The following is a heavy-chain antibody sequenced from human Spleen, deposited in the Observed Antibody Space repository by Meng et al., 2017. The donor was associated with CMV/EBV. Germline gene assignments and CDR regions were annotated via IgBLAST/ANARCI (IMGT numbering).Heavy chain of an antibody. CDR3: TRLHYVDSGDD. V-gene: IGHV3-73*01. J-gene: IGHJ4*02. CDR2: IRSKGYSYAT. CDR1: GFTFSGSA. D-gene: IGHD3-10*02. Sequence: GGSLRLSCTASGFTFSGSAIHWVRQASGKGLEWLGRIRSKGYSYATAYGETVKGRFSISRDDSQNTAYLHMTSLKDEDTALYFCTRLHYVDSGDDWGQGTLVTVSS.